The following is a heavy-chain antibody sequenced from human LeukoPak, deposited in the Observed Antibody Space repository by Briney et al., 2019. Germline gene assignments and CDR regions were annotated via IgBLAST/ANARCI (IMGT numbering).Heavy chain of an antibody. CDR1: GFTFSSYA. Sequence: PGGSLGLSCAASGFTFSSYAMHWVRQAPGKGLEWVAVISYDGSNKYYADSVKGRFTISRDNSKNTLYLQMNSLRAEDTAVYYCARAGYCSGGSCFFRLTYPYYFDYWGQGTLVTVSS. V-gene: IGHV3-30-3*01. D-gene: IGHD2-15*01. J-gene: IGHJ4*02. CDR3: ARAGYCSGGSCFFRLTYPYYFDY. CDR2: ISYDGSNK.